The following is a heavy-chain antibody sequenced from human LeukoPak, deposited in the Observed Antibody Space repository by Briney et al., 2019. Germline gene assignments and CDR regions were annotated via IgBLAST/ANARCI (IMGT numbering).Heavy chain of an antibody. V-gene: IGHV3-53*01. CDR3: ARRAGEYSHPYVY. J-gene: IGHJ4*02. CDR1: GFIVSINS. D-gene: IGHD4-17*01. CDR2: IYSGGNT. Sequence: GGSLRLSCTVSGFIVSINSMSWIRQAPGKGLEWVSFIYSGGNTHYSDSVKGRFTISRDNSKNTLYLHMNSLRAEDTAVYYCARRAGEYSHPYVYWGQGTLVTVSS.